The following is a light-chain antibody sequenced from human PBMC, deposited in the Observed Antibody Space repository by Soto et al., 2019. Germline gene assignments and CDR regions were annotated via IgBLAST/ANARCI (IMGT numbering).Light chain of an antibody. CDR2: DAS. CDR3: QQRSTWPQT. V-gene: IGKV3-11*01. J-gene: IGKJ4*01. Sequence: EIVLTQSPATLSLSPGERATLSCRASQSVTSSLVWYQQKPGQSPRLLMYDASNRATDIPARFSGSGSGTDFTLTISSLETEDSAVYYCQQRSTWPQTFGGGTKVEIK. CDR1: QSVTSS.